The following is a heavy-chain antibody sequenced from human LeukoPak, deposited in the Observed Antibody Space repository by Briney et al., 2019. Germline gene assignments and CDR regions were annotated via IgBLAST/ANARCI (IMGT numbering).Heavy chain of an antibody. V-gene: IGHV3-9*01. CDR1: GFTFDDYA. D-gene: IGHD3-10*01. J-gene: IGHJ4*02. CDR2: ISWNSGSI. CDR3: AKDISYGSGSPYFDY. Sequence: GGSLRLSCAASGFTFDDYAMHWVRHAPGKGLEWVSGISWNSGSIGYADSVKGRFTVSRDNAKNSLYLQMNSLRAEDTALYYCAKDISYGSGSPYFDYWGQGTLVTVSS.